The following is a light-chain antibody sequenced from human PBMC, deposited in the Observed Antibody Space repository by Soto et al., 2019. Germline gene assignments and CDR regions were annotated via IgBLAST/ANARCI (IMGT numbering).Light chain of an antibody. CDR2: GAS. J-gene: IGKJ1*01. CDR3: QQYGSSPT. Sequence: EIVMTQSPATLSVSPWERATLSCRAGQGVTTNFAWYQQKSGQSPRLLIYGASSRATGIPDRFSGSGSGTDFTLTISRLGPEDFAVYYCQQYGSSPTFGQGTKVDIK. V-gene: IGKV3-20*01. CDR1: QGVTTN.